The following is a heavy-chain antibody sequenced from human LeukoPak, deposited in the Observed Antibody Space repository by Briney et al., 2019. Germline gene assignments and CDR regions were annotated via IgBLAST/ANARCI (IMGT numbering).Heavy chain of an antibody. CDR2: IWCDGSNK. Sequence: PGGSLRLSCAASGFTFSSYGMHWVRQAPGKGLEWVAVIWCDGSNKYYADSVKGRFTISRDNSKNTLYLQMNSLRAEDTAVYYCARDQVGVGATKPDYWGQGTLVTVSS. V-gene: IGHV3-33*01. CDR1: GFTFSSYG. CDR3: ARDQVGVGATKPDY. D-gene: IGHD1-26*01. J-gene: IGHJ4*02.